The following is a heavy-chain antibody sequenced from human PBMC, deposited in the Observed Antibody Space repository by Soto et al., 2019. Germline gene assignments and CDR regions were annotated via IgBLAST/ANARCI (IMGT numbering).Heavy chain of an antibody. D-gene: IGHD6-19*01. Sequence: QVQLVQSGAEVKKPGSSVKVSCKASGGTFSSYAISWVRQAPGQGLEWMGGIIPIFGTADYAQKFQGTVRITADESTRTAYMELSSLRCEDTAGYYCARDRSGWYRDGYYYYYGRDVWGQGTTVTVSS. V-gene: IGHV1-69*01. CDR1: GGTFSSYA. CDR2: IIPIFGTA. J-gene: IGHJ6*02. CDR3: ARDRSGWYRDGYYYYYGRDV.